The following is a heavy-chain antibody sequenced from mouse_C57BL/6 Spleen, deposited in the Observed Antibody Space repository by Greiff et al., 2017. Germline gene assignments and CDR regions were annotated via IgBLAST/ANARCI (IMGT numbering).Heavy chain of an antibody. D-gene: IGHD2-4*01. CDR3: AREDGGLRAWFAY. V-gene: IGHV1-82*01. CDR2: IYPGDGDT. J-gene: IGHJ3*01. Sequence: VKLMESGPELVKPGASVKISCKASGYAFSSSWMNWVKQRPGKGLEWIGRIYPGDGDTNYNGKFKGKATLTADKSSSTAYMQLSSLTSEDSAVYFCAREDGGLRAWFAYWGQGTLVTVSA. CDR1: GYAFSSSW.